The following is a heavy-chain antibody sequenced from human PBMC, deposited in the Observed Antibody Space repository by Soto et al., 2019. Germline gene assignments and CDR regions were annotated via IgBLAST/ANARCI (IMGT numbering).Heavy chain of an antibody. CDR1: GGSISSYY. J-gene: IGHJ5*02. CDR3: ARDLNGPSRYYYGSGPFDP. D-gene: IGHD3-10*01. V-gene: IGHV4-4*08. CDR2: IYYSGST. Sequence: SETLSLTCTVSGGSISSYYWSWIRQPPGKGLEWIGSIYYSGSTNYNPSLKSRVTISVDTSKNQFSLKLSSVTAADTAVYYCARDLNGPSRYYYGSGPFDPWGQGTLVTVSS.